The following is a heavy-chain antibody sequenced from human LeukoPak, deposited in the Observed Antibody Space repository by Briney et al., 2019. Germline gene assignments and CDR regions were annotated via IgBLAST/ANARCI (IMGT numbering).Heavy chain of an antibody. V-gene: IGHV1-8*01. CDR3: ARAPMGVAPLY. J-gene: IGHJ4*02. D-gene: IGHD1-26*01. Sequence: ASVKVSCKASGYTFSNFDINWVRQAPGQGLEWMGWMNPVSGNAGSAQKFQGRVSLTRDTSITTAYMELSSLRSDDTAFYYCARAPMGVAPLYWGQGTLVTVSS. CDR2: MNPVSGNA. CDR1: GYTFSNFD.